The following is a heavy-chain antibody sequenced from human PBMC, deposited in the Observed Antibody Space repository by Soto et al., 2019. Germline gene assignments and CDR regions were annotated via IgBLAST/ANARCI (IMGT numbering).Heavy chain of an antibody. Sequence: GGSLRLSCAASGFTFSSYAMHWVRQAPGKGLEWVAVISYDGSNKYYADSVKGRFTISRDNSKNTLYLQMNSLRAEDTAVYYCARGSVSSRHNWFDPWGQGTLVTVSS. CDR2: ISYDGSNK. CDR1: GFTFSSYA. D-gene: IGHD6-6*01. CDR3: ARGSVSSRHNWFDP. J-gene: IGHJ5*02. V-gene: IGHV3-30-3*01.